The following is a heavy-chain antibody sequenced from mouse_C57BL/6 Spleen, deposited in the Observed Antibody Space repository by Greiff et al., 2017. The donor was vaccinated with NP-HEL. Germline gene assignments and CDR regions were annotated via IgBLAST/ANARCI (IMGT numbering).Heavy chain of an antibody. J-gene: IGHJ3*01. CDR1: GFNIKNTY. V-gene: IGHV14-3*01. D-gene: IGHD6-1*01. CDR3: AVGYRAGSWFAY. CDR2: IDPANGNT. Sequence: EVQLQQSVAELVRPGASVKLSCTASGFNIKNTYMHWVKQRPEQGLEWIGRIDPANGNTKYAPKFQGKATITADTSANTAYLKLSSLTAEERAIYYCAVGYRAGSWFAYWGQGTLVTVSA.